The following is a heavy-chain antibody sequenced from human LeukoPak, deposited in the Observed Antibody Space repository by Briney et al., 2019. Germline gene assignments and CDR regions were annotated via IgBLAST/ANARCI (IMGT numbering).Heavy chain of an antibody. CDR3: AKLSDSSGYYPYYFDY. CDR1: RFTFSSYA. V-gene: IGHV3-23*01. Sequence: PGGSLRLSCAASRFTFSSYAMSWVRQAPGKGLEWVSAISGSGGSTYYADSVKGRFTISRDNSKNTLYLQMNSLRAEDTAVYYCAKLSDSSGYYPYYFDYWGQGTLVTVSS. J-gene: IGHJ4*02. D-gene: IGHD3-22*01. CDR2: ISGSGGST.